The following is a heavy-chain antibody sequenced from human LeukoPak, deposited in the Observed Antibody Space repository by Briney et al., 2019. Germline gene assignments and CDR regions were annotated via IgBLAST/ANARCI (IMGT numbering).Heavy chain of an antibody. J-gene: IGHJ5*02. Sequence: GGSLRLSCAASGFTVSSNYMGWVRQAPGKGLEWVSVIYSGGSTYYADSVKGRFTISRDNSKNTLYLQMNSLRAEDTAVYYCARSYPPYNWFDPWGQGTLVTVSS. D-gene: IGHD1-26*01. CDR3: ARSYPPYNWFDP. V-gene: IGHV3-53*01. CDR1: GFTVSSNY. CDR2: IYSGGST.